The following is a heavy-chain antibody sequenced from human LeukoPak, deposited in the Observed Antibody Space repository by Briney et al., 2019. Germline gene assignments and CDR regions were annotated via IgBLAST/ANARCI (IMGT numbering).Heavy chain of an antibody. V-gene: IGHV5-51*01. CDR3: ARQGADAVNYYYYYMDV. CDR1: GYSFTNYW. CDR2: IYPGDSDT. Sequence: GESLKISCKGSGYSFTNYWIGWVRQMPGKGLEWMGIIYPGDSDTRYSPSFQGQVTISADKSISTAYLQWSSLKASDTAMYYCARQGADAVNYYYYYMDVWGKGTTVTVSS. D-gene: IGHD2-2*01. J-gene: IGHJ6*03.